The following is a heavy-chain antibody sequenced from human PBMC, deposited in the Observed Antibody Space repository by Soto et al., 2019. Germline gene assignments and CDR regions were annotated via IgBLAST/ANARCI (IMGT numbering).Heavy chain of an antibody. Sequence: QVQLVQSGAEVKKPGSSVKVSCKASGGTFSSYAISWVRQAPGQGLEWMGGIIPIFGTANYAQKFQGRVTITGDESTRIADMELSSLRYEDTAVYYGARGKYSSSGYEGGGYYYGMDVWGQGTTVTVSS. CDR3: ARGKYSSSGYEGGGYYYGMDV. D-gene: IGHD6-13*01. CDR1: GGTFSSYA. J-gene: IGHJ6*02. V-gene: IGHV1-69*12. CDR2: IIPIFGTA.